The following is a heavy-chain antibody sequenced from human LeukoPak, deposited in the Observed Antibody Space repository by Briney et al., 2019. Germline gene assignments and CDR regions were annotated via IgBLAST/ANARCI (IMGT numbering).Heavy chain of an antibody. CDR1: GGSISSDY. CDR3: ATLRGSSTAVFDY. Sequence: SETLSLICTVSGGSISSDYWLWIRQSPDRALEWVGYIHYCGPTNYSPSLQGRVTMSIDTSKTHFSLKLTSVTAADTAVYYGATLRGSSTAVFDYWGQGTVVTVSS. J-gene: IGHJ4*02. CDR2: IHYCGPT. D-gene: IGHD2-2*01. V-gene: IGHV4-59*08.